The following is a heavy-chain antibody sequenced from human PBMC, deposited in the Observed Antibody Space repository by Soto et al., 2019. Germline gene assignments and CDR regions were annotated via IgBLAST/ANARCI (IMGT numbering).Heavy chain of an antibody. V-gene: IGHV3-33*01. CDR2: IWHDGSNK. J-gene: IGHJ4*02. CDR1: GFKFSTYG. Sequence: QVQLVESGGGVVQPGRSLRLSCAASGFKFSTYGMHWVRQAPGKGLEWVAVIWHDGSNKYYADSVKGRFTISRDNSKNTLYLQRNSQRAEDTAVYYCARWGSSGGSFPDYFDYWGQGTLVTVSA. D-gene: IGHD2-15*01. CDR3: ARWGSSGGSFPDYFDY.